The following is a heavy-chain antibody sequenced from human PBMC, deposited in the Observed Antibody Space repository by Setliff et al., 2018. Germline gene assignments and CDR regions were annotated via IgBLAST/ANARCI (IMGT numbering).Heavy chain of an antibody. Sequence: ASETLSLTCTVSGGSISSGDYYWSWIRQPPGKGLEWIGYIYSSGSTYYNPSLKSRVSISVDTSKNQFSLKLSSVTAADTAVYYCARERSYPNYYDSSGYFDYWGQGTLVTVS. CDR2: IYSSGST. J-gene: IGHJ4*02. V-gene: IGHV4-30-4*08. CDR1: GGSISSGDYY. CDR3: ARERSYPNYYDSSGYFDY. D-gene: IGHD3-22*01.